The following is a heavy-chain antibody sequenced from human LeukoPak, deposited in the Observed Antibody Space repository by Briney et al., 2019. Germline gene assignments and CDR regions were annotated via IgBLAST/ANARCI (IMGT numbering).Heavy chain of an antibody. CDR1: GFTFSDYP. CDR2: ITSNGGRT. CDR3: ARDLPGDY. J-gene: IGHJ4*02. Sequence: GGSLRLSCAASGFTFSDYPMHWVRQAPGKGLEYVSGITSNGGRTYYANSVTGRFTISRDNSNNMLYLQMGGLRVEDMAVYFCARDLPGDYWGQGTLVTVSS. V-gene: IGHV3-64*01.